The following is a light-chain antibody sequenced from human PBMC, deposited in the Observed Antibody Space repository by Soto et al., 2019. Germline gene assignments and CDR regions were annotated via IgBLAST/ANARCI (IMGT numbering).Light chain of an antibody. CDR3: QQYNSYPYT. J-gene: IGKJ2*01. Sequence: DIQMTQSPSTVSASVGDGVTITCRASQSISTWLAWYQQKPGKAPNLLIYDASTLESGGPSGFSGSGSGTGFTLTISSLQPDDSATYYCQQYNSYPYTFGQGTKREIK. CDR1: QSISTW. CDR2: DAS. V-gene: IGKV1-5*01.